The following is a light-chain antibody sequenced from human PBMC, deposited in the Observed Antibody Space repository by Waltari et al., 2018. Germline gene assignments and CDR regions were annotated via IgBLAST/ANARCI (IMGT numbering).Light chain of an antibody. Sequence: EIVLTQSPATLSLAPGGRATPSRGASQPVHDYLVWYKQTPGQAPRLLIYDASRRATGIPARFSGSGAGTDFTRTICKLEPEDCAVYYCQQRDNWPLTFGGGTKVEIK. J-gene: IGKJ4*01. CDR3: QQRDNWPLT. CDR2: DAS. V-gene: IGKV3-11*01. CDR1: QPVHDY.